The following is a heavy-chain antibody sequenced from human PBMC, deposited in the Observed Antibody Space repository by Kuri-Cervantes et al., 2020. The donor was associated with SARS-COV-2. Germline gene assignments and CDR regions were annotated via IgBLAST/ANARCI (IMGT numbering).Heavy chain of an antibody. CDR3: ARGYCSSTSRHYYYYYMDV. CDR2: INPNSGGT. D-gene: IGHD2-2*01. V-gene: IGHV1-2*07. Sequence: ALVKVSCKASGYTFTGYYMHWVRQAPGQGLEWMGWINPNSGGTNYAHKFQGRVTMTRDTSISTAYMELSRLRSDDTAVYYWARGYCSSTSRHYYYYYMDVWGKGTTVTVSS. J-gene: IGHJ6*03. CDR1: GYTFTGYY.